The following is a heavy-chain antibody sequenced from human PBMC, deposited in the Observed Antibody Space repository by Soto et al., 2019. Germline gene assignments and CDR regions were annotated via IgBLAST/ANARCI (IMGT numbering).Heavy chain of an antibody. CDR1: GFIFNAYA. CDR3: ERDFIENNGVWEAFDM. CDR2: LVGSGGDK. J-gene: IGHJ3*02. Sequence: PGGSLRLSCAASGFIFNAYAMNWVRQAPGKGLQWVSGLVGSGGDKNYADSVRGRFTVSRDNSKNTLYLQMNSLRDEDTAVYYCERDFIENNGVWEAFDMCGRVTQVPVSS. V-gene: IGHV3-23*01. D-gene: IGHD2-8*01.